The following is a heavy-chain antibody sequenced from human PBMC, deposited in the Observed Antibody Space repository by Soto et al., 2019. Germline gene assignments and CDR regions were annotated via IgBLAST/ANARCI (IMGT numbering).Heavy chain of an antibody. Sequence: EVQLVESGGGLVQPGGSQRLSCAASGFTFSSYWMHWVRQATGKGLVWVSRINSDGSSTSYADSVMGRFTISRDNAKHTLYLQMNSLRAEDTAVYDCARDQVYCSGGSCYVAGYWGQGTLVTVSS. CDR3: ARDQVYCSGGSCYVAGY. J-gene: IGHJ4*02. V-gene: IGHV3-74*01. D-gene: IGHD2-15*01. CDR2: INSDGSST. CDR1: GFTFSSYW.